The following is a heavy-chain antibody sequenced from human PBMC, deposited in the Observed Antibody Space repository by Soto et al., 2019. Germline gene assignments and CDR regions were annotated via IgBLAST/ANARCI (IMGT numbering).Heavy chain of an antibody. CDR2: INYNGDT. J-gene: IGHJ5*02. Sequence: QMQLQESGPGLMKPSETLSLTCTVSGGCLGSSSYYWDWIRQPPGKGLEWIGNINYNGDTYYNPSLKSRVTMSVDTSKNQFSLRLRSVTAADTAVYYCARHRRTENWFDPWGQGTLVTVS. CDR1: GGCLGSSSYY. CDR3: ARHRRTENWFDP. V-gene: IGHV4-39*01.